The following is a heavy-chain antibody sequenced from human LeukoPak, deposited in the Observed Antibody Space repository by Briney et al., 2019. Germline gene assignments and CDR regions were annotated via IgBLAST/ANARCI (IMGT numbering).Heavy chain of an antibody. D-gene: IGHD3-10*01. V-gene: IGHV3-7*01. CDR2: IKQDGSEK. J-gene: IGHJ4*02. Sequence: HPGGSLRLSCAASGFTFSSYWMSWVRQAPGKGLMWVANIKQDGSEKYYVDSVKGRFTISRDNAKNSLYLQMNSLRAEDTAVYYCARGGWFGELLPTTFDYWGQGTLVTVSS. CDR1: GFTFSSYW. CDR3: ARGGWFGELLPTTFDY.